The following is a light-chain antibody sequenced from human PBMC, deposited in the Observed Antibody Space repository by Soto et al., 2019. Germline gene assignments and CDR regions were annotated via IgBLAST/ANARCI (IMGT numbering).Light chain of an antibody. Sequence: QSALNQPASVSGSPGQSITISCTGTSSDVGGYNYVSWYQQHPGKAPKLMIYDVSNRPSGVSNRFSGSKSGNTASLTISGLQAEDEADYYCSSYTSSSTPYVFCTGTKVTVL. CDR2: DVS. V-gene: IGLV2-14*01. CDR1: SSDVGGYNY. J-gene: IGLJ1*01. CDR3: SSYTSSSTPYV.